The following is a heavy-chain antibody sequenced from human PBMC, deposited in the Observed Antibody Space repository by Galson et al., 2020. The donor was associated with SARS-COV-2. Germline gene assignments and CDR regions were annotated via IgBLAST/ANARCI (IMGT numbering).Heavy chain of an antibody. J-gene: IGHJ2*01. CDR2: ISSSSSYI. D-gene: IGHD3-16*01. Sequence: GGSLRLSCAASGFTFSSYSMNWVRQAPGKGLEWVLSISSSSSYIYYADSVKGRFTISRDNAKNSLYLQMNSLRAEDTAVYYCARDGGYDYVWGTNWYFDLWGRGTLVTVSS. CDR1: GFTFSSYS. CDR3: ARDGGYDYVWGTNWYFDL. V-gene: IGHV3-21*01.